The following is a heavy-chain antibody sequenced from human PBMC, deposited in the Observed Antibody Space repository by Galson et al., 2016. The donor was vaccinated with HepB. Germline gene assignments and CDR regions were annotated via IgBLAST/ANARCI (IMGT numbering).Heavy chain of an antibody. CDR1: GFTFSSYS. Sequence: SLRLSCAASGFTFSSYSMNWLRQAPGKGLEWVSGITGSDNARNYADSVKGRFTISRDNSKNPLYLQMSSLRVEDTAIYYCAKNHGRDSLLHPFDVWGQGTMLTVSP. J-gene: IGHJ3*01. CDR3: AKNHGRDSLLHPFDV. CDR2: ITGSDNAR. D-gene: IGHD4-17*01. V-gene: IGHV3-23*01.